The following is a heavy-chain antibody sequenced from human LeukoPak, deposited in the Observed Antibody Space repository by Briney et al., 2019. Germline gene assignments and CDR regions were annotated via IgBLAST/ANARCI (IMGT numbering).Heavy chain of an antibody. CDR3: ARVVVVPAAIGFDP. V-gene: IGHV4-34*01. J-gene: IGHJ5*02. D-gene: IGHD2-2*02. Sequence: SETLSLTCAVYGGSFSGYYWSWIRQPPGKGLEWIREINHSGSTNYNPSLKSRVTISVDTSKNQFSLKLSSVTAADTAVYYCARVVVVPAAIGFDPWGQGTLVTVSS. CDR2: INHSGST. CDR1: GGSFSGYY.